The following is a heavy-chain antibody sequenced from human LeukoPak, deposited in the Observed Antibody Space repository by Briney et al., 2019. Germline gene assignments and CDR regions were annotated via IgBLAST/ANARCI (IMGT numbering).Heavy chain of an antibody. CDR2: IYHSGAT. V-gene: IGHV4-4*02. CDR1: GDSITSSKW. CDR3: ATGSHAVTTHFDY. J-gene: IGHJ4*02. Sequence: SETLSLTCAVSGDSITSSKWWSWVRQSPEEGLEWIGEIYHSGATNYNPSLKSRVTMSVDKSKNQFSLNLSSVTAADTAVYYCATGSHAVTTHFDYRGQGTLVTVSS. D-gene: IGHD3-16*01.